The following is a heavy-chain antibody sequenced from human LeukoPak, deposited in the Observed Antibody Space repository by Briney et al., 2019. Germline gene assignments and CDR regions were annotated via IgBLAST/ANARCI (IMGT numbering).Heavy chain of an antibody. Sequence: PSETLSLTCAVYGGSFSGYYWSWIRQPPGKGLEWIGSISYSGSTYYNPSLKSRVTISVDTSKNQFSLKLSSVTAADAAVYYCARLPEYHYYYMDVWGTGTTVTVSS. V-gene: IGHV4-34*01. CDR1: GGSFSGYY. J-gene: IGHJ6*03. CDR2: ISYSGST. CDR3: ARLPEYHYYYMDV.